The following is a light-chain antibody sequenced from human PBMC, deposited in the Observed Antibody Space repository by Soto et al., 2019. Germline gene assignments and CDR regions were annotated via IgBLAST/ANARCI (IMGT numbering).Light chain of an antibody. V-gene: IGKV4-1*01. J-gene: IGKJ2*01. Sequence: DIVMTQSPDSLAVSLGERATINCKSSQSVLHSSNNMNYLAWYQQKQGQPPKLLLYWASTREYGVPDRFSGGGSGTDFTLTIRSLQAEDVAVYYCQQYHSTLPFTFGQGTKLEIK. CDR3: QQYHSTLPFT. CDR2: WAS. CDR1: QSVLHSSNNMNY.